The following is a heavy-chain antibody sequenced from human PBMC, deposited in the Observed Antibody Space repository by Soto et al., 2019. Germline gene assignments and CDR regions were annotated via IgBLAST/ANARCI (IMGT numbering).Heavy chain of an antibody. CDR2: INHSGST. V-gene: IGHV4-34*01. CDR3: ARGQRDTSNLFKYVSFDP. J-gene: IGHJ5*02. CDR1: GGSFSGYS. Sequence: PSETLSLTCAVYGGSFSGYSWSWFRQPPGKWLEWIGEINHSGSTNYNPSLKSRVTISVDTSKNHFSLKVTSVTAADTAVYYCARGQRDTSNLFKYVSFDPWGQGXLVTVYS. D-gene: IGHD2-2*01.